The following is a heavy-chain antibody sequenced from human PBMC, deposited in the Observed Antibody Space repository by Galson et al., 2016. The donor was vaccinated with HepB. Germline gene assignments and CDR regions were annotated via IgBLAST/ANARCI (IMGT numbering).Heavy chain of an antibody. CDR3: ARINLGDCSSTGCYKYFKS. CDR2: VKNKDNGYTT. D-gene: IGHD2-2*02. V-gene: IGHV3-72*01. Sequence: SLRLSCAASGFTFSDHYMDWVRQAPGKGLEWVGRVKNKDNGYTTEYAASVKGRFTISRDDSKSSLYLQMNSLKTEDSAVYFCARINLGDCSSTGCYKYFKSWGQGTLVTVSS. J-gene: IGHJ4*02. CDR1: GFTFSDHY.